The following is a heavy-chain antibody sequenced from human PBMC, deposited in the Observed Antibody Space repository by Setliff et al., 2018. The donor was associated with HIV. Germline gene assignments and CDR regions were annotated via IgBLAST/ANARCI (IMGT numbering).Heavy chain of an antibody. CDR1: GYSFTTYW. V-gene: IGHV5-51*01. J-gene: IGHJ4*02. Sequence: PGESLKISCKGSGYSFTTYWIGWVRQMPGKGLEWMGIIYPGDSDTRYSPSFQGQVTISADKSISTAYLQWSSLKASDTAIYYCARRGYNFWSGYYRGAYFDYWGQGTLVTDSS. CDR2: IYPGDSDT. CDR3: ARRGYNFWSGYYRGAYFDY. D-gene: IGHD3-3*01.